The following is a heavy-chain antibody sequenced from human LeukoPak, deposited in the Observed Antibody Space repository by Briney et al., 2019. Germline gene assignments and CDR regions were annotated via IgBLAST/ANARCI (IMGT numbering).Heavy chain of an antibody. CDR2: IIPILGIA. D-gene: IGHD2-2*01. CDR1: GCTFSSYA. J-gene: IGHJ4*02. Sequence: SVEVSCKASGCTFSSYAISWVRQAPGQGLEWMGRIIPILGIANYAQKFQGRVTITADKSTSTAYMELSSLRSEDTAVYYCASVGCSSTSCPWGYFDYWGQGTLVTVSS. CDR3: ASVGCSSTSCPWGYFDY. V-gene: IGHV1-69*04.